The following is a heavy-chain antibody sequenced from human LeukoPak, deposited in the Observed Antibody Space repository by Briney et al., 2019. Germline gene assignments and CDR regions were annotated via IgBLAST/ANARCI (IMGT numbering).Heavy chain of an antibody. CDR1: GFTFSSYA. J-gene: IGHJ4*02. D-gene: IGHD3-9*01. Sequence: GGSLRLSCAASGFTFSSYAMSWVRQAPGKGLEWVSAISGSGGSTYYADSVKGRFTISRDNSKNTLYLQMNSLRAEDTAVYYCAKTTVLRYFDWLYDYFDYWGQGTLVTVSS. V-gene: IGHV3-23*01. CDR2: ISGSGGST. CDR3: AKTTVLRYFDWLYDYFDY.